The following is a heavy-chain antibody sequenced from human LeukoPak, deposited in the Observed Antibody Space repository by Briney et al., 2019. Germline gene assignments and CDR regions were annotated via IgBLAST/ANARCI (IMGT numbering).Heavy chain of an antibody. V-gene: IGHV3-23*01. J-gene: IGHJ5*02. CDR2: ISGSTGST. D-gene: IGHD6-19*01. CDR1: GFPFSSDA. CDR3: AKCSPPGYPRGWCNWIDP. Sequence: HPGGSLRLSCAGSGFPFSSDAMNWVRQAPGKGLEWVASISGSTGSTQYADSVKGRFTVSRDNSKNTLYLQMNSLRADDTAVYYWAKCSPPGYPRGWCNWIDPWGQGTLVTASS.